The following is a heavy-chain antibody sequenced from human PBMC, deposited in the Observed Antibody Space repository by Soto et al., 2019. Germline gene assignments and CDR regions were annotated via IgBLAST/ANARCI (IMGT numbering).Heavy chain of an antibody. J-gene: IGHJ5*02. D-gene: IGHD2-2*01. V-gene: IGHV3-48*01. CDR2: ISSSSTI. CDR3: ARVEYQLLWGWFDP. CDR1: GFTFSSYS. Sequence: GGSLRLSCAASGFTFSSYSMNWVRRAPGKGLEWASYISSSSTIYYADSVKGRFTISRDNAKNSLYLQMNSLRAEDTAVYYCARVEYQLLWGWFDPWGQGTLVTVSS.